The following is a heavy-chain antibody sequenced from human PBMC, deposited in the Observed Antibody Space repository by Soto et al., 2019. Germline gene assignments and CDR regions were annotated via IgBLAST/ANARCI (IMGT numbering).Heavy chain of an antibody. CDR2: INPNSGGT. Sequence: GASVKVSCKASGYTFTGYYMHWVRQAPGQGLEWMGWINPNSGGTNYAQKFQGWVTMTRDTSISTAYMELSRLRSDDTAVYYCARGDIAAAGQIPEYYFDYWGQGTLVTVSS. CDR1: GYTFTGYY. J-gene: IGHJ4*02. V-gene: IGHV1-2*04. D-gene: IGHD6-13*01. CDR3: ARGDIAAAGQIPEYYFDY.